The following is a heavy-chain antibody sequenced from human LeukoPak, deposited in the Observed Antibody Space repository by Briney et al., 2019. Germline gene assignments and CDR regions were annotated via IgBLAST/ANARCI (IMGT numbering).Heavy chain of an antibody. CDR1: GFTFSNAW. CDR3: TTDVGPYGDYVDY. D-gene: IGHD4-17*01. V-gene: IGHV3-15*01. J-gene: IGHJ4*02. CDR2: IKSKTDGGTT. Sequence: PGGSLRLSCAASGFTFSNAWMSWVRQAPGKGREWVGRIKSKTDGGTTDYAAPVKGRFTISRDDSKNTLYLQMNSLKTEDTAVYYCTTDVGPYGDYVDYWGQGTLVTVSS.